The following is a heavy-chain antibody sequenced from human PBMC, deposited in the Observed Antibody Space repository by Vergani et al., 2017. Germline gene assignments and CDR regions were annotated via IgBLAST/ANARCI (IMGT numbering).Heavy chain of an antibody. CDR1: GYTFTSYG. D-gene: IGHD3-10*01. Sequence: QVQLVQSGAEVKKPGASVKVSCKASGYTFTSYGISWVRQAPGQGLEWMGWISAYNGNTNYAQKLQGRVTMTTDTSTSTAYMELRSLRSDDTAVYYCARRIRRREWFGEFLFDYWGQGTLVTVSS. CDR3: ARRIRRREWFGEFLFDY. J-gene: IGHJ4*02. V-gene: IGHV1-18*01. CDR2: ISAYNGNT.